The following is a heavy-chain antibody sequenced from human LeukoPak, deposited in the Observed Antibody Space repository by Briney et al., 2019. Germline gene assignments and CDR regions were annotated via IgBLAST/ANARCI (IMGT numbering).Heavy chain of an antibody. Sequence: PGGSLRLSCTVSGFTVSSNPMSWVRQAPGKGLEWVSYISSSGSTIYYADSVKGRFTISRDNAKNSLYLQMNSLRAEDTAVYYCAELGITMIGGVWGKGTTVTISS. D-gene: IGHD3-10*02. CDR2: ISSSGSTI. V-gene: IGHV3-48*04. J-gene: IGHJ6*04. CDR3: AELGITMIGGV. CDR1: GFTVSSNP.